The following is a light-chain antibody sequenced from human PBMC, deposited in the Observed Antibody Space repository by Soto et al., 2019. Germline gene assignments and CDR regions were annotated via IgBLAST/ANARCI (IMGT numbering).Light chain of an antibody. CDR2: GAS. CDR3: QQYGNLYT. V-gene: IGKV3-20*01. CDR1: QRVSSSY. Sequence: EIVLTQSPGTLSLSPGERATLSCRASQRVSSSYLAWYQQKPGQAPRLLIYGASSRATGIPDRFSGSGSGTDFTLTISRLEPEDFAVYYCQQYGNLYTFGQGTRLEIK. J-gene: IGKJ5*01.